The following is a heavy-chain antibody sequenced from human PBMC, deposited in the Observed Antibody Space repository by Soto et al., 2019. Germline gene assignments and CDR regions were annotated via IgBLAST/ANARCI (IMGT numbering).Heavy chain of an antibody. CDR1: GFTFSNYA. J-gene: IGHJ4*02. D-gene: IGHD2-21*02. CDR3: VKDPVSGGSGGAWFDY. CDR2: MRGNGGRI. Sequence: PGGSLRLSCAVSGFTFSNYAMTWVRQAPGQGLVRFSLMRGNGGRIVYADSVMGRFTISRDNSKNTLYLQMNSLRLEYTAVYYCVKDPVSGGSGGAWFDYWGQGTLVTVSS. V-gene: IGHV3-23*01.